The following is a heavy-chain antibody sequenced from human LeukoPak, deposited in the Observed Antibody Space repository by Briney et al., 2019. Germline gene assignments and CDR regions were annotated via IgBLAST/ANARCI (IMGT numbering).Heavy chain of an antibody. J-gene: IGHJ4*02. Sequence: ASVKVSCKASGYTFTSYGISWVRQAPGQGLEWMGWISAYNGNTNYAQKLQGRVTMTTVTSTSTAYMELRSLRSDDTAVYYCARRGCSSTSCYSNDYWGQGTLVTVSS. D-gene: IGHD2-2*01. CDR3: ARRGCSSTSCYSNDY. V-gene: IGHV1-18*01. CDR1: GYTFTSYG. CDR2: ISAYNGNT.